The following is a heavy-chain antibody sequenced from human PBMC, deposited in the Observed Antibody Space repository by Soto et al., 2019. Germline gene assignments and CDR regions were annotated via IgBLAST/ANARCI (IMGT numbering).Heavy chain of an antibody. CDR1: GYPFTSYY. CDR2: INPSGGST. Sequence: APVEVSCKASGYPFTSYYIHWVRQAPGQGLEWMGIINPSGGSTSYAQKFQGRVTMTRDTSTSTVYMELSSLRSEDTAVYYCARPRNWNDDGDYYFDYWGQGTLVTVSS. CDR3: ARPRNWNDDGDYYFDY. D-gene: IGHD1-1*01. V-gene: IGHV1-46*01. J-gene: IGHJ4*02.